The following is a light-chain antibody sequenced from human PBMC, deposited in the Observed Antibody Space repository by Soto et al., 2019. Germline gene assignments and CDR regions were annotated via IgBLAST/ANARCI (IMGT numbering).Light chain of an antibody. J-gene: IGLJ3*02. CDR1: SSNIGSNT. CDR2: SND. V-gene: IGLV1-44*01. Sequence: QSVLTQAPSASGTPGQRVTISCSGSSSNIGSNTVTWYQQVPGTAPKLLIYSNDQRPSGVPDRFSGSKSCTSASLAIAGLQSEDEADYYCAAWDDSLNGWVFGGGTQLTVL. CDR3: AAWDDSLNGWV.